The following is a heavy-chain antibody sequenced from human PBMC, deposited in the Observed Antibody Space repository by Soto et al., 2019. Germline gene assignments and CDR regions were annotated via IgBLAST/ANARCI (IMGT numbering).Heavy chain of an antibody. D-gene: IGHD6-13*01. V-gene: IGHV3-33*01. Sequence: QVQLVESGGGLVQPGRSLRLSCAASGFNFNNYGMHWVRQAPGKGLEWVAFIWDDGNGYYYANSVKGRFTISRDNSKNSLLTQMSGMRAEDMDVDYCARRQSSPPTRGAASASGGMYVWGQGNTVTVSS. CDR3: ARRQSSPPTRGAASASGGMYV. J-gene: IGHJ6*02. CDR2: IWDDGNGY. CDR1: GFNFNNYG.